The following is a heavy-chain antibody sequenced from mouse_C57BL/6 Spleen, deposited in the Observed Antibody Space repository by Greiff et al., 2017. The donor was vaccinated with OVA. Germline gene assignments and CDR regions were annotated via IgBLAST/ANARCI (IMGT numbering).Heavy chain of an antibody. CDR1: GYSITSGYY. D-gene: IGHD5-1*01. CDR3: ARESNLPGFAY. CDR2: ISYDGSN. J-gene: IGHJ3*01. V-gene: IGHV3-6*01. Sequence: EVKLQQSGPGLVKPSQSLSLTCSVTGYSITSGYYWNWIRQFPGNKLEWMGYISYDGSNNYNPSLKNRISITRDTSKNQFFLKLNSVTTEDTATYYCARESNLPGFAYWGQGTLVTVSA.